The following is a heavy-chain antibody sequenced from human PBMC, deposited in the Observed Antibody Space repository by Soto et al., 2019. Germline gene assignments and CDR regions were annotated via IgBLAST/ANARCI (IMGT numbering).Heavy chain of an antibody. V-gene: IGHV1-18*01. CDR3: TRAASSGYNDN. J-gene: IGHJ4*02. Sequence: WASVKVSCKTSGYPFTTYGVSWVRQAPGQGLEWMGWINGYNSNTHYAQRLQGRVNMTADTSTTTAYLEMGSLRSDDTAVYYCTRAASSGYNDNWGQGTLVTVSS. D-gene: IGHD6-19*01. CDR2: INGYNSNT. CDR1: GYPFTTYG.